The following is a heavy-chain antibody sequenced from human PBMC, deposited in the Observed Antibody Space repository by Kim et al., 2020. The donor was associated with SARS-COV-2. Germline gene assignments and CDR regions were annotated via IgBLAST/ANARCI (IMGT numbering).Heavy chain of an antibody. D-gene: IGHD3-9*01. CDR1: GYSFTSYW. V-gene: IGHV5-51*01. CDR2: IYPGDSDT. CDR3: ASQTTYYDILTGYYTGYYGMDV. J-gene: IGHJ6*02. Sequence: GESLKISCKGSGYSFTSYWIGWVRQMPGKGLEWMGIIYPGDSDTRYSPSFQGQVTISADKSISTAYLQWSSLKASDTAMYYCASQTTYYDILTGYYTGYYGMDVWGQGTTVTVSS.